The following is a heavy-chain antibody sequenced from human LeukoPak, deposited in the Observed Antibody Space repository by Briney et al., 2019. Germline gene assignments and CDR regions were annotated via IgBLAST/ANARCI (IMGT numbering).Heavy chain of an antibody. Sequence: ASVKVSCKXSVXTFTGYYMHWVRQAPGQGLEGMGWINPNSGGTNYAQKFQGRVTMTRDTSISTAYTELSRLRSDDTAVYYCARVDGDYVWGSYRTFDYWGQGTLVTVSS. J-gene: IGHJ4*02. CDR3: ARVDGDYVWGSYRTFDY. CDR2: INPNSGGT. D-gene: IGHD3-16*02. CDR1: VXTFTGYY. V-gene: IGHV1-2*02.